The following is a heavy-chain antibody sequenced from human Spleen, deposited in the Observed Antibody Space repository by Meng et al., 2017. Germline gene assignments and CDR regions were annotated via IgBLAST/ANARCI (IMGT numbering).Heavy chain of an antibody. V-gene: IGHV1-2*06. J-gene: IGHJ4*02. CDR2: INPKSGDT. CDR1: GYTFPDYW. Sequence: QVQLGHAWEEVKRPGASVKVSCKASGYTFPDYWLHWVRRAPGQGLEWMGRINPKSGDTHYAQRFQGRVTMTGDTSISTAYMELSGLRSDDTAMYYCARDEDISAAGKLFGDYWGQGTLVTVSS. CDR3: ARDEDISAAGKLFGDY. D-gene: IGHD6-13*01.